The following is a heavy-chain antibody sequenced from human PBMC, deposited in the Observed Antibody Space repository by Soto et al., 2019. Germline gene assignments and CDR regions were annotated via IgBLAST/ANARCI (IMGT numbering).Heavy chain of an antibody. CDR3: ARHFAGRDFDL. D-gene: IGHD2-21*01. Sequence: QVQLQESGSGLVKPSQTLSLTCAVSAGSMSSGDYSWSWIRQPPGKGLEWIAYIYHRGSTSHNPFLKSRVTISVARSENQVSLKLSSVTAAVTVMYYCARHFAGRDFDLWGRGTLVTVSS. CDR1: AGSMSSGDYS. V-gene: IGHV4-30-2*01. J-gene: IGHJ2*01. CDR2: IYHRGST.